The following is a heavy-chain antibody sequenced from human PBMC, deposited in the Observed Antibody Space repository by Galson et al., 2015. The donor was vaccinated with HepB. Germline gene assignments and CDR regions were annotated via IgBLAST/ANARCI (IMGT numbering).Heavy chain of an antibody. Sequence: SLRLSCAASGFTFSSYSMNWVRQAPGKGLEWVSYISSSSSTIYYADSVKGRFTISRDNAKNSLYLQMNSLRAEDTAVYYCARDLVAGGMDVWGQGTTVTVSS. J-gene: IGHJ6*02. CDR2: ISSSSSTI. CDR1: GFTFSSYS. V-gene: IGHV3-48*01. CDR3: ARDLVAGGMDV. D-gene: IGHD6-19*01.